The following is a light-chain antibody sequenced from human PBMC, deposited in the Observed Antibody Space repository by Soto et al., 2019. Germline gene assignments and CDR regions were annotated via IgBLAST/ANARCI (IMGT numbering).Light chain of an antibody. J-gene: IGKJ1*01. CDR2: DAA. V-gene: IGKV1-33*01. Sequence: DIQMTQSPSSLSASVGDRVTITCQASQDISNYLNWYQQKPGKAPKLLIYDAASLETGVTSRFSASGSGTDFTFTIISLQPEDSAVYYCQHYGGSWTFGQGTKVEI. CDR3: QHYGGSWT. CDR1: QDISNY.